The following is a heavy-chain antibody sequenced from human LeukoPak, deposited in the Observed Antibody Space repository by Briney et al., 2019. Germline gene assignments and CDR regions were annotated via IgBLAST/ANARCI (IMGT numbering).Heavy chain of an antibody. V-gene: IGHV3-30*18. J-gene: IGHJ4*02. CDR1: GFTFSDHY. Sequence: GGSLRLSCAASGFTFSDHYMHWVRQAPGKGLEWVAVISYDGGTKYYADSVKGRFTISRDNSKNTLYLQMNSLRAEDTAVYYCAKDKMAYSTSSWDYWGQGTLVTVSS. D-gene: IGHD6-6*01. CDR2: ISYDGGTK. CDR3: AKDKMAYSTSSWDY.